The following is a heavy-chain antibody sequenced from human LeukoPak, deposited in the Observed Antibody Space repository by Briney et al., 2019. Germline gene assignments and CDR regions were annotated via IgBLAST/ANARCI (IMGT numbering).Heavy chain of an antibody. CDR2: ISYDGSNK. V-gene: IGHV3-30*18. J-gene: IGHJ4*02. CDR1: GFTFSSYG. Sequence: GRSLRLSCAASGFTFSSYGMHWVRQAPGKGLEWVAVISYDGSNKYYAASVKGRFTISRDNSKNTLYLQMNSLRAEDTAVYSCAKDTYYYDSSGYFDPGYDYWGQGTLVTVSS. D-gene: IGHD3-22*01. CDR3: AKDTYYYDSSGYFDPGYDY.